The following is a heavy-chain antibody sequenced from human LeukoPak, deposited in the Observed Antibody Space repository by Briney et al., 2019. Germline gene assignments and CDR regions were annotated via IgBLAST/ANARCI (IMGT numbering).Heavy chain of an antibody. CDR2: INPIYGTR. CDR1: GGSFSTYA. Sequence: SVKVSCKASGGSFSTYAICWVRQAPGPGLEWMGGINPIYGTRNYTQKFQGRVTITTDAYTTTAYLAYMELSSLRTEDTAVYYCSNNAFGDYAFDYWGQGTLATVSS. J-gene: IGHJ4*02. V-gene: IGHV1-69*05. D-gene: IGHD4-17*01. CDR3: SNNAFGDYAFDY.